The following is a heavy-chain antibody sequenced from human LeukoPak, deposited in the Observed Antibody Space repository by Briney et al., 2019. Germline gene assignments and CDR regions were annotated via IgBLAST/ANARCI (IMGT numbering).Heavy chain of an antibody. CDR1: GGSISSGSYY. CDR3: AITYCSSTSCYRAFDI. V-gene: IGHV4-61*02. J-gene: IGHJ3*02. Sequence: PSETLSLTCTVSGGSISSGSYYWSWIRQPAGKGLKWIGRIYTSGSTNYNPSLKSRVTISVDTSKNQFSLKLSSVTAADTAVYYCAITYCSSTSCYRAFDIWGQGTMVTVSS. CDR2: IYTSGST. D-gene: IGHD2-2*01.